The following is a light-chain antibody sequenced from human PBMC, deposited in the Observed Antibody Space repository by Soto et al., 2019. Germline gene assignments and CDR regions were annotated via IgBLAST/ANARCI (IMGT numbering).Light chain of an antibody. CDR1: HSIGSS. CDR2: DAS. J-gene: IGKJ2*01. CDR3: HQYISYTPYT. V-gene: IGKV1-5*01. Sequence: IQMTQSPSALSASLGDRVTITCRASHSIGSSLAWYHQRPGKAPNLLIYDASSLESGVPSRFSGGGSGTEFTLTISSLQPDDFGTYYCHQYISYTPYTIGQGTKVEIK.